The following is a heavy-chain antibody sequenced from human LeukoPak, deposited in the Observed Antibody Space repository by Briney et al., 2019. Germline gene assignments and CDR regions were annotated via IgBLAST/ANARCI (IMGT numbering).Heavy chain of an antibody. CDR1: GFTFSSYG. D-gene: IGHD6-19*01. CDR3: ARDNRYSSGWADY. Sequence: GGSLRLSCAASGFTFSSYGMHWVRQAPGKGLEWVAFIRYDGSNKYYADSVKGRFTISRDNSKNTLYLQMNSLRAEDTAVYYCARDNRYSSGWADYWGQGTLVTVSS. J-gene: IGHJ4*02. V-gene: IGHV3-30*02. CDR2: IRYDGSNK.